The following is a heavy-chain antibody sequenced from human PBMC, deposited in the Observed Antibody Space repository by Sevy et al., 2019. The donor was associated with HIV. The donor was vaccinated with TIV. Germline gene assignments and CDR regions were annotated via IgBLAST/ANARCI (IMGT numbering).Heavy chain of an antibody. CDR1: GYTFATHG. Sequence: ASVKVSCKSSGYTFATHGLSWVRQAPGQGLEWMGWMSPYNGDTNYAQKFQGRVTMAADTSTSTAYMELKSLRSGDTAAYYCAVHMTTSFDHWGQGTLVTVSS. V-gene: IGHV1-18*01. D-gene: IGHD4-4*01. CDR3: AVHMTTSFDH. CDR2: MSPYNGDT. J-gene: IGHJ4*02.